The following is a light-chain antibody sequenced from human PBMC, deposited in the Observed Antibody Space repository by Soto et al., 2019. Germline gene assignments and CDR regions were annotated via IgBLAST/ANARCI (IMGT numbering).Light chain of an antibody. Sequence: EIVMTQSPATLSVSPGERATLSCRARQNVRSNLAWYHQKPGQAPRLLISDASTRATGIPARFSGSGSGTEFTLTITSLQSEDFAVYYCQQYDNWPLSFGGGTRVEIK. CDR3: QQYDNWPLS. V-gene: IGKV3-15*01. J-gene: IGKJ4*01. CDR1: QNVRSN. CDR2: DAS.